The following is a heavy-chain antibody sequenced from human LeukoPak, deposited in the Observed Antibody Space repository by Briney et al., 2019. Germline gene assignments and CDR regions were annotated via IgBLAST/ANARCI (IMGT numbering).Heavy chain of an antibody. CDR1: EFTFSSYA. CDR2: VSYDGSNE. D-gene: IGHD3-3*01. V-gene: IGHV3-30-3*01. CDR3: ARAVLGLLDLFDS. Sequence: PGGSLRLSCEASEFTFSSYAMHWVRQAPGKGPEWVAVVSYDGSNEYYAESVEGRFSISRDTSKNTLSLQMNSLTTEDTAVYYCARAVLGLLDLFDSWGQGPLVTVSS. J-gene: IGHJ4*02.